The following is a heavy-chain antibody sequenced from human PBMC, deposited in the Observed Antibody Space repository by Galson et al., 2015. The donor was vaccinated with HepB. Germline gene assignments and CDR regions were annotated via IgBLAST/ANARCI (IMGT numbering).Heavy chain of an antibody. CDR1: GGTFSNFD. Sequence: SVKVSCKASGGTFSNFDITWVRQAPGQGLEWVGGIIPIFGTPKYAQKFQGRVTITADEITATAYMELSSLTSDDTAVYYCARDTSDSFDPWGQGTLVIVSS. CDR2: IIPIFGTP. D-gene: IGHD3-3*01. V-gene: IGHV1-69*13. J-gene: IGHJ5*02. CDR3: ARDTSDSFDP.